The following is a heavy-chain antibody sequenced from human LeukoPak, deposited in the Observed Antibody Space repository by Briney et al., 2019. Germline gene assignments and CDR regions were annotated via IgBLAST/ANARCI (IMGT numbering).Heavy chain of an antibody. CDR3: ARDRGSWGAWYFDY. Sequence: SETLSLTCTVSGGSISSYYWSWIRQPPGKGLEWIGYIYYSGSTSYNPSLKSRVTISVDTSKNQFSLKLSSVTAADTAVYYCARDRGSWGAWYFDYWGQGTLVTVSS. J-gene: IGHJ4*02. D-gene: IGHD3-16*01. CDR2: IYYSGST. V-gene: IGHV4-59*01. CDR1: GGSISSYY.